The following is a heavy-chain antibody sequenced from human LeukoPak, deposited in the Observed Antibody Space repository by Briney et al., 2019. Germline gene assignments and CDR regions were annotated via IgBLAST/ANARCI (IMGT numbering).Heavy chain of an antibody. J-gene: IGHJ4*02. CDR1: GFTFSDYY. CDR3: AKDPPIFYDSTGYWSY. CDR2: ISSSGSTI. Sequence: GGSLRLSCAASGFTFSDYYMSWIRQAPGKGLEWVSYISSSGSTIYYADSVKGRFTISRDNSKNTLYLQMNSLRAEDTAVYYCAKDPPIFYDSTGYWSYWGQGTLVTVSS. D-gene: IGHD3-22*01. V-gene: IGHV3-11*01.